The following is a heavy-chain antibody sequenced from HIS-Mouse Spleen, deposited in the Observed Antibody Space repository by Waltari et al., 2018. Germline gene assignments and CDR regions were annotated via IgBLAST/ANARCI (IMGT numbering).Heavy chain of an antibody. V-gene: IGHV4-34*01. J-gene: IGHJ4*02. CDR2: INHSGST. Sequence: QVQLQQWGAGLLKPPETLPLTCAVNGGSFSGYYWRWIRHPPGKGLERIGEINHSGSTNYNPSLKSRVTISVDTSKNQFSLKLSSVTAADTAVYYCAGYNWNYGTDYWGQGTLVTVSS. CDR3: AGYNWNYGTDY. D-gene: IGHD1-7*01. CDR1: GGSFSGYY.